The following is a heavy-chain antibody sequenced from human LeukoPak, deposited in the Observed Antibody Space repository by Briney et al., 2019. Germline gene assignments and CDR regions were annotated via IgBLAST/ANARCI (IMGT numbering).Heavy chain of an antibody. D-gene: IGHD3-10*01. CDR1: GFTFSSYW. V-gene: IGHV3-7*01. CDR2: IKQDGSEK. Sequence: GGSLRLSCAASGFTFSSYWMSWVRQAPGKGLEWVANIKQDGSEKYYVDSVKGRFTISRDNAKNSLYLQMNSLRAEDTAVYYCASLDYYGSAGGFDPWGQGTLVTVSS. CDR3: ASLDYYGSAGGFDP. J-gene: IGHJ5*02.